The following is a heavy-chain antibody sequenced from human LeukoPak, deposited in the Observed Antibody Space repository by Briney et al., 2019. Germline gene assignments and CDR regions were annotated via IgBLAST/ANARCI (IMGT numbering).Heavy chain of an antibody. CDR1: GFTFSSYA. Sequence: GGSLRLSCAASGFTFSSYAMSWVRQAPGKGLECVSAITGTGATTFYADPVKGRFTIFRDNSKNTLFLQMNSLRAEDTAVYYCARRAGAYSHPYDYWGQGTLVTVSS. CDR3: ARRAGAYSHPYDY. CDR2: ITGTGATT. V-gene: IGHV3-23*01. J-gene: IGHJ4*02. D-gene: IGHD4/OR15-4a*01.